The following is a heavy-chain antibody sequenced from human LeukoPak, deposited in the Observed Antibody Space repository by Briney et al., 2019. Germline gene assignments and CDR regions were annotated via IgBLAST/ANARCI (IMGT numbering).Heavy chain of an antibody. CDR3: ARGRLWEVLDAFDM. D-gene: IGHD1-26*01. V-gene: IGHV1-46*03. CDR2: INPSGGST. Sequence: ASVKVSCKASGYTFTGYYMHWVRQAPGQGLEWMGIINPSGGSTTYAQKFHGRVTMTRDTSTSTVYMELSNLRFEDTAVYYCARGRLWEVLDAFDMWGQGTMVTVSS. CDR1: GYTFTGYY. J-gene: IGHJ3*02.